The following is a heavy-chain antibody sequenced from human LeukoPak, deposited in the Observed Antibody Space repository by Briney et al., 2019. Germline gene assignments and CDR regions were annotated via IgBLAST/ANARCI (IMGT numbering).Heavy chain of an antibody. J-gene: IGHJ3*02. D-gene: IGHD5-12*01. CDR2: IYPGXSDT. CDR3: ARPSSGYGKGFDI. CDR1: GYNFTSXX. Sequence: GESLKISCQXXGYNFTSXXXXXXXXXPXXXXXXXXXIYPGXSDTGYSPSXQGQVTISADXXISTAYLQWSALKASDTAMYYCARPSSGYGKGFDIWGQGTMVTVSS. V-gene: IGHV5-51*01.